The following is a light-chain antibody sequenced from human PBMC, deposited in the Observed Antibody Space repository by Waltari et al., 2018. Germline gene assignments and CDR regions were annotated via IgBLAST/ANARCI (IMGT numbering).Light chain of an antibody. CDR1: QHIDND. J-gene: IGKJ2*01. V-gene: IGKV5-2*01. Sequence: ETTHTQSPAFMSATTGDKVIISCKASQHIDNDMNWYQQKPGEDASFIIQDSSTLVPLISPRFSDSEYGTDFTLTINTLESDDAVYYFCLLHDSFLLVTFGQPTTQEI. CDR2: DSS. CDR3: LLHDSFLLVT.